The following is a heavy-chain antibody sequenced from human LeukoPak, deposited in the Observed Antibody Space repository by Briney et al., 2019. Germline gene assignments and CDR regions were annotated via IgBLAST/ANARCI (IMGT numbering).Heavy chain of an antibody. CDR3: ARVHYYDSSGYYYGPVDYFDY. Sequence: PGGSLRLSCAASGFTFSSYEMNWVRQAPGKGLEWVSYISTSGSTIYYADSVKGRFTISRDNAKNSLYLQMNSLRAEDTAVYYCARVHYYDSSGYYYGPVDYFDYWGQGTLVTVSS. CDR2: ISTSGSTI. V-gene: IGHV3-48*03. CDR1: GFTFSSYE. J-gene: IGHJ4*02. D-gene: IGHD3-22*01.